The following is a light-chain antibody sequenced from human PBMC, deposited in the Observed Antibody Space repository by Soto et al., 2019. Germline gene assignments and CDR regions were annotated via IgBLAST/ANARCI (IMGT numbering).Light chain of an antibody. Sequence: QSALTQPASVSGSPGQSITISCTGTSSDVGGYNLVSWYQQYPGKAPKLMIYEGSKRPSGVSNRFSGSTSGNTASLTISGLQAEDEADYYCCSYVSSGTLVFGGGTKVTVL. CDR3: CSYVSSGTLV. CDR2: EGS. V-gene: IGLV2-23*01. J-gene: IGLJ2*01. CDR1: SSDVGGYNL.